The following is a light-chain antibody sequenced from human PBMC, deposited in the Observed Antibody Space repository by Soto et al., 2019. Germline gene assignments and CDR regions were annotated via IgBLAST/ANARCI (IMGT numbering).Light chain of an antibody. V-gene: IGLV1-40*01. CDR1: SSNIGAGYD. Sequence: QSVLTQPPSVSGAPGQRVTISCTGSSSNIGAGYDVHWYQQLPGTAPKLLIYGHSNRPSGVPDRFSGSKSGTSASLAITGLQAEDEADHYCQSYDSSLSGYVVFGGGTKLTVL. J-gene: IGLJ2*01. CDR2: GHS. CDR3: QSYDSSLSGYVV.